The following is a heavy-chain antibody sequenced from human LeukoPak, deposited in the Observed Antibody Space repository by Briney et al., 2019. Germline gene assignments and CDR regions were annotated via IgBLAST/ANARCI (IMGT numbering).Heavy chain of an antibody. CDR1: GFMFTSYW. Sequence: GGSLRPSCAASGFMFTSYWMSWVRQAPGKGLEWVANINQDGSAKYYVDSVKGRFTISRDNAKNSLYLQMNSLRAEDTAVYYCAKAVVIVPTATPFDYWGQGTLVTVSS. CDR2: INQDGSAK. J-gene: IGHJ4*02. CDR3: AKAVVIVPTATPFDY. V-gene: IGHV3-7*03. D-gene: IGHD2-2*01.